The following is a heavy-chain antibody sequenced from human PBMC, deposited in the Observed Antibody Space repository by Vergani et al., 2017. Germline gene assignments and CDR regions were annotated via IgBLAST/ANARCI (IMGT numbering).Heavy chain of an antibody. CDR1: GGSISSGGYY. CDR3: ARDGPRTVRGVTNWFDP. J-gene: IGHJ5*02. V-gene: IGHV4-31*03. CDR2: IYYSGST. D-gene: IGHD3-10*01. Sequence: QVQLQESGPGLVKPSQTLSLTCTVSGGSISSGGYYWSWIRQHPGKGLEWIGYIYYSGSTYYNPSLKSRVTISVDTSKNQFSLKLSSVTAADTAVYYCARDGPRTVRGVTNWFDPWGQGTLVTGSS.